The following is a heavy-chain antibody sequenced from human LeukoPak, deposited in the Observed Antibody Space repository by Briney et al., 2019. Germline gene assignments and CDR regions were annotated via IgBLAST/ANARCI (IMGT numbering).Heavy chain of an antibody. D-gene: IGHD3-16*02. CDR1: GGSISSSNYY. Sequence: SGTLSLTCAVSGGSISSSNYYWGWIRQPPGKGLEWIGSIYHSGSTYYNPSLKSRVTISVDTSKNQFSLKLSSVTAADTAVYYCARGDYDYVWGSYRHNAFDIWGQGTMVTVSS. J-gene: IGHJ3*02. CDR2: IYHSGST. CDR3: ARGDYDYVWGSYRHNAFDI. V-gene: IGHV4-39*07.